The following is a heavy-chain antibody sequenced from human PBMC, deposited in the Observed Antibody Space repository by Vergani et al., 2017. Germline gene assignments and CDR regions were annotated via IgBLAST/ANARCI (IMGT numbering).Heavy chain of an antibody. CDR3: AKGGAGYYYGMDV. CDR1: GYTFTSYA. CDR2: INGGNGNT. D-gene: IGHD4/OR15-4a*01. J-gene: IGHJ6*02. V-gene: IGHV1-3*01. Sequence: QVQLVQSGAEVKKPGASVKVSCKASGYTFTSYAMHWVRQAPGQRLEWMGWINGGNGNTKYSQKYQGSVTITRDPSASTAYMELSSLRSEDTAVYYCAKGGAGYYYGMDVWGQGTTVTVSS.